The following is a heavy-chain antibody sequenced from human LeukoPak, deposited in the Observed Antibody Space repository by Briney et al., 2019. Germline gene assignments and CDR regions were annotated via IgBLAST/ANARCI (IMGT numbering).Heavy chain of an antibody. J-gene: IGHJ4*02. CDR2: IYYSGST. V-gene: IGHV4-59*08. CDR3: ARHSLRAYYFDY. CDR1: GGSISSYY. Sequence: SETLSLTCTVSGGSISSYYWSWIRQPPGKGLEWIGYIYYSGSTNYNPSLKSRVTISVDTSKNQFSLKLSSVTAADTAVYYCARHSLRAYYFDYWGQGTLVTVSS.